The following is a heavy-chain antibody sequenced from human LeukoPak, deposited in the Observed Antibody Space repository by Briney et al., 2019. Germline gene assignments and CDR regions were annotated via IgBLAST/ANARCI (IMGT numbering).Heavy chain of an antibody. CDR1: GYSISSGYY. CDR2: IYHSGST. Sequence: SETLSLTCAVSGYSISSGYYWGWIRQPPGKGLEWIGSIYHSGSTYYNPSLKSRVTISVDTSKNQFSLKLSSVTAADTAVYYRARGPVFYYFDYWGQGTLVTVSS. J-gene: IGHJ4*02. CDR3: ARGPVFYYFDY. V-gene: IGHV4-38-2*01.